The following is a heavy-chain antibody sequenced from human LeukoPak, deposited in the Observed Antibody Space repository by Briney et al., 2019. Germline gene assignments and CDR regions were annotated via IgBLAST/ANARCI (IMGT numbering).Heavy chain of an antibody. V-gene: IGHV1-46*01. CDR3: ARDLRVLQNDAFDI. CDR2: INPSGGST. J-gene: IGHJ3*02. CDR1: GYTFTSYD. D-gene: IGHD3-10*01. Sequence: ASVKVSCKASGYTFTSYDINWVRQATGQGLEWMGIINPSGGSTSYAQKFQGRVTMTSDTSTSTVYMELSSLRSEDTAVYYCARDLRVLQNDAFDIWGQGTMVTVSS.